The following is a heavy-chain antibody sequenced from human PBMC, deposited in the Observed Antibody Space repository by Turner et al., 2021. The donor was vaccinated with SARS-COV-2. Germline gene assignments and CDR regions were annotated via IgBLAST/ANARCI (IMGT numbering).Heavy chain of an antibody. Sequence: LQPQAAGPGQLKHSETPSLPRTFSGGSISSSSYYWGWIRQPQGKGLGWIGNIYYSGSTYYNPAIKSRITKSVDTSKNQFSLKLSSVTAADTAVYYCAGEEVVFRASHTLYYYGMDVWGQGTTVTVSS. V-gene: IGHV4-39*05. CDR2: IYYSGST. CDR3: AGEEVVFRASHTLYYYGMDV. J-gene: IGHJ6*02. CDR1: GGSISSSSYY. D-gene: IGHD3-22*01.